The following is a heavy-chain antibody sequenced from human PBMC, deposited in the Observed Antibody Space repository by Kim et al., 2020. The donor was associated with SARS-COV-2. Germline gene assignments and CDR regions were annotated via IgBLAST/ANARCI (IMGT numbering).Heavy chain of an antibody. Sequence: PSIKSQVTIYVDPSKNQFSLKLSSVTAADTAVYYCARGDTIFGVVINAFDIWGQGTMVTVSS. J-gene: IGHJ3*02. CDR3: ARGDTIFGVVINAFDI. V-gene: IGHV4-31*01. D-gene: IGHD3-3*01.